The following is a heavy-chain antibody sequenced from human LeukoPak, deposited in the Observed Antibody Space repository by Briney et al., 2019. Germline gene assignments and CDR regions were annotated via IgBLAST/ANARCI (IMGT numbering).Heavy chain of an antibody. J-gene: IGHJ4*02. D-gene: IGHD3-10*01. CDR2: VATDGTAP. CDR1: GFTFSSYW. Sequence: GGSLRLSCAASGFTFSSYWMHWVRQAPGKGLVWVSRVATDGTAPSYADSVKGRFTISRDNAKNTLYLQMNSLRAEDTALYYCAIWTGSLDYWGQGTLVTVSS. CDR3: AIWTGSLDY. V-gene: IGHV3-74*01.